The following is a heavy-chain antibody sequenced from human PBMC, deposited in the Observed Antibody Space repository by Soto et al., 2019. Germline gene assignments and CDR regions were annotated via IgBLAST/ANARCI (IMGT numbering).Heavy chain of an antibody. CDR2: IIPIFGTA. CDR3: ARGSYYDSSGYSTFDY. V-gene: IGHV1-69*12. Sequence: QVQLVQSGAEVKKPGSSVKVSCKASGGTFSSYAISWVRQAPGQGLEWMGGIIPIFGTANYAQKFQGRVTNTADEPTSTAYMGLSSLRSEDTAVYYCARGSYYDSSGYSTFDYWGQGTLVTVSS. CDR1: GGTFSSYA. J-gene: IGHJ4*02. D-gene: IGHD3-22*01.